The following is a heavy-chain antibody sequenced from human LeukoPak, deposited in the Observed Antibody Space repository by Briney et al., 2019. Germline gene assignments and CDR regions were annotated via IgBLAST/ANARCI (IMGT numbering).Heavy chain of an antibody. J-gene: IGHJ6*03. D-gene: IGHD6-13*01. V-gene: IGHV4-59*01. CDR1: DGSISSYY. Sequence: SETLSLTCTVSDGSISSYYWSWIRQPPGKGLEWIGYIYYSGSTNYNPSLKSRVTISVDTSKNQFSLKLSSVTAADTAVYYCASLWAAAGTWDYYYYMDVWGKGTTVTVSS. CDR3: ASLWAAAGTWDYYYYMDV. CDR2: IYYSGST.